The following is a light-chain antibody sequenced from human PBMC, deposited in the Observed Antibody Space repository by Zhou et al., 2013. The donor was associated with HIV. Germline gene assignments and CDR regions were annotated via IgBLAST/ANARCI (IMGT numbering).Light chain of an antibody. V-gene: IGKV3-11*01. CDR3: QQYNDWPS. CDR1: QSVRGY. J-gene: IGKJ1*01. CDR2: DAS. Sequence: EIVLTQSPGTLSLSPGERATLSCRASQSVRGYLAWYQHKPGQAPALLIYDASNRAAGIPARFSGSGSATDFTLTISSLQSEDLAVYYCQQYNDWPSFGQGTKVGIK.